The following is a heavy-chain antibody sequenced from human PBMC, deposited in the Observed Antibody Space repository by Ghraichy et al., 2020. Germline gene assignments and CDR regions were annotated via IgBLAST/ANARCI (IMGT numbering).Heavy chain of an antibody. J-gene: IGHJ4*02. CDR3: ARHFRCYYYFDY. V-gene: IGHV4-39*01. Sequence: SETLSLTCTVSGGSISSSSYYWGWIRQPPGKGLEWIGSIYYSGSTYYNPSLKSRVTISVDTSKNQFSLKLSSVTAADTAVYYCARHFRCYYYFDYWGQGTLVTVSS. D-gene: IGHD3-10*01. CDR1: GGSISSSSYY. CDR2: IYYSGST.